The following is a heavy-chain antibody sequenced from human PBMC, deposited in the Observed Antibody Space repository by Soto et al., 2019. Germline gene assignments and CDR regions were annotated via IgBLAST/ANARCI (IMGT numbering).Heavy chain of an antibody. CDR2: IYYSGST. CDR3: ARDLYSGYDFDWFDP. J-gene: IGHJ5*02. Sequence: PSESLALTCTVSGGSMRSYYWSWIRQPPGKGLGWIGYIYYSGSTNYNPSLKSRVTISVDTSKNQFSLKLSSVTAADTAVYYCARDLYSGYDFDWFDPWGQGTLVTVSS. V-gene: IGHV4-59*01. D-gene: IGHD5-12*01. CDR1: GGSMRSYY.